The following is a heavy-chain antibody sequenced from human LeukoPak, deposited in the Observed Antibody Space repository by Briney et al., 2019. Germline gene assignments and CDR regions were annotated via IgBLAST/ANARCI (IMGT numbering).Heavy chain of an antibody. Sequence: ASVKVSCKASGYTFTSYDINWVRQATGQGLEWMGWMNPNTGDTGYAQKFQGRITMTWDTSISTAYTDLSSLRSEDTAVYYCVRNTDTVVIPGAMSYNWFDPWGQGTLVTVSS. CDR1: GYTFTSYD. J-gene: IGHJ5*02. D-gene: IGHD2-2*01. CDR2: MNPNTGDT. V-gene: IGHV1-8*01. CDR3: VRNTDTVVIPGAMSYNWFDP.